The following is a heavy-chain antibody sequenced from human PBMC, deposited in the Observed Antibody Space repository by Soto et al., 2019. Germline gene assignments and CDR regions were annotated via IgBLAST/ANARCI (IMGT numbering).Heavy chain of an antibody. CDR1: GGSFNSYY. J-gene: IGHJ5*02. CDR2: INYSGST. CDR3: ARGHKQQLVRSGGWFDP. D-gene: IGHD6-13*01. V-gene: IGHV4-34*01. Sequence: QVQLQQWGAGLLKPSETLSLTCAVYGGSFNSYYWSWIRQPPGKGLEWIGEINYSGSTNCNPSLKSRLTISVDTSKNQFSLKLSSVTAADTAVYYCARGHKQQLVRSGGWFDPWGQGTLVTVSS.